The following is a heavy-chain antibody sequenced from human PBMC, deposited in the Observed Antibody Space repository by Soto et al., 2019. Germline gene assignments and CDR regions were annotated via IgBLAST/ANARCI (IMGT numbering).Heavy chain of an antibody. CDR3: ARIRRFGELLRFNDY. V-gene: IGHV2-26*01. D-gene: IGHD3-10*01. CDR1: GFSLSDARMG. Sequence: GSGPTLVNPTETLTLTCTVSGFSLSDARMGVSWIRQPPGKALEWLAHIFSNDEKSYSTSLKSRLTISKDTSKSQVVLTMTNMDPVDTATYYCARIRRFGELLRFNDYWGQGTLVTVSS. J-gene: IGHJ4*02. CDR2: IFSNDEK.